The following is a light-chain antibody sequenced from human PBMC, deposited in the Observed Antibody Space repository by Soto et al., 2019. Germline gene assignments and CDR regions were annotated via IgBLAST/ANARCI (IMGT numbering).Light chain of an antibody. CDR1: QSVSNY. CDR2: DAS. CDR3: QQYGSSPIT. V-gene: IGKV3-20*01. Sequence: EIVLTQSPATLSLSPGERATLSCRTSQSVSNYLAWYQQNPGQAPRLLMYDASNRATGIPDRFSGSGSGTDFTLTISRLEPEDFAVYYCQQYGSSPITFGQGTRLEIK. J-gene: IGKJ5*01.